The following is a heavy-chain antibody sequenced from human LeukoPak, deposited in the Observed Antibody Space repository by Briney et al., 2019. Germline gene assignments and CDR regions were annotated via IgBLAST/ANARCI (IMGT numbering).Heavy chain of an antibody. CDR1: GGSISGVTYY. J-gene: IGHJ4*02. D-gene: IGHD6-19*01. V-gene: IGHV4-61*02. CDR3: ARTEVTMAGTFH. Sequence: PSETLSLTCSVSGGSISGVTYYWHWIRQPAGKRLEWIGRVYTGVSTTYNPSLEGRVTISVDPSKNHFSLKLTSVTAADTAIYYCARTEVTMAGTFHWGPGTLVTASS. CDR2: VYTGVST.